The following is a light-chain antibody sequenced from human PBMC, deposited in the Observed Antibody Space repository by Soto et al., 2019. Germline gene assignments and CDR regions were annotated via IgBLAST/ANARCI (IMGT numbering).Light chain of an antibody. CDR1: QRVLYSSNTKNY. CDR3: QQYYSKPLT. J-gene: IGKJ4*01. CDR2: WAS. V-gene: IGKV4-1*01. Sequence: DIVMTQSPDSLAVSLGERATINCKSSQRVLYSSNTKNYLACYQQKPGQSPKLLIYWASTRESVVPDRFSGSGSWTDFTLTISSLQAEDWAVYYCQQYYSKPLTFGGGTKVAIK.